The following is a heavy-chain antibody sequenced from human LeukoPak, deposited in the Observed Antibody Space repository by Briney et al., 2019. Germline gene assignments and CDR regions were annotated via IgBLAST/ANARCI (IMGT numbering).Heavy chain of an antibody. Sequence: GGSLRLSCAASGFTFSSYGMHWVRQAPGKGLEWVAFMRYDGSNKYYADSVKGRFTISRDNSKNTLYLQMNSLRAEDTAVYYCAKEGQQLALFDYWGQGTLVTVSS. CDR2: MRYDGSNK. D-gene: IGHD6-13*01. V-gene: IGHV3-30*02. CDR3: AKEGQQLALFDY. CDR1: GFTFSSYG. J-gene: IGHJ4*02.